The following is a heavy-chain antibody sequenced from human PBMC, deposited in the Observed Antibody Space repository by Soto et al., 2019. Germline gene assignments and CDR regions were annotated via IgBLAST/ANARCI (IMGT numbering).Heavy chain of an antibody. V-gene: IGHV3-7*03. CDR3: ARDGTYYDFWSDYTQTYYYYYRMNV. CDR1: GFTFSSYW. D-gene: IGHD3-3*01. Sequence: GVSLRLSCSASGFTFSSYWMSWVRQSPGNRLEWVANIKQDGSEKYYVYSVKGRFTIARDNAKNSLYLQMNSLKSQHTAVSYFARDGTYYDFWSDYTQTYYYYYRMNVWGKGTTVTVSS. J-gene: IGHJ6*04. CDR2: IKQDGSEK.